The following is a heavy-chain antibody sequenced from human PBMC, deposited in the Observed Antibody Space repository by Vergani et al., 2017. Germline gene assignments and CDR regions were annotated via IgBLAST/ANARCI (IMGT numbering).Heavy chain of an antibody. J-gene: IGHJ6*02. CDR2: ISDGGGST. Sequence: EVHLLESGGGLVQPGGSLRLSCAGSEFTFSHFAMSWVRQAPEKGLEWVSVISDGGGSTYYADSVKGRFTISRDNSRKMLYLYMDSLRVEDTAVNYCSKYCSSTSCYVGGLGHYFGMDVWGQGTTVSVS. D-gene: IGHD2-2*01. CDR3: SKYCSSTSCYVGGLGHYFGMDV. CDR1: EFTFSHFA. V-gene: IGHV3-23*01.